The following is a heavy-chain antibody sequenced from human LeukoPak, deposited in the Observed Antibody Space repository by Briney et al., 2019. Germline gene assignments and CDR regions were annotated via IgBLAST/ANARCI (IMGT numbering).Heavy chain of an antibody. D-gene: IGHD5-24*01. J-gene: IGHJ4*02. CDR3: AKGRDGYDS. Sequence: PSETLSLTCTVSGASISTYYWSWIRQPPGKGLQWIGYIYYSGSTTYNPSLQSRVTMSVDTSKNQFSLKLTSVTAADTAVYYCAKGRDGYDSWGQGTLVTVSS. CDR1: GASISTYY. V-gene: IGHV4-59*01. CDR2: IYYSGST.